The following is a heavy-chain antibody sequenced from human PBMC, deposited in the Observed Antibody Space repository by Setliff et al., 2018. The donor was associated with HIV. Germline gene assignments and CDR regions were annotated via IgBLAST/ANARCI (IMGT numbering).Heavy chain of an antibody. Sequence: PGGSLRLSCTVSGFTFENFDMHWIRQAPGKGLEWVPLLWRDEVGEYYADSVKGRFSISRDRSRNTVSLQMISLRVEDTAMYYCGNKGGQVWGPGTLVTVSS. CDR1: GFTFENFD. J-gene: IGHJ1*01. D-gene: IGHD3-16*01. CDR3: GNKGGQV. V-gene: IGHV3-33*01. CDR2: LWRDEVGE.